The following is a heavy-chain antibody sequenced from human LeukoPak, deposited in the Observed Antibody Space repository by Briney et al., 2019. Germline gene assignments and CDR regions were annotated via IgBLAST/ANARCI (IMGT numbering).Heavy chain of an antibody. D-gene: IGHD2-2*03. CDR3: ARTLSLGYCSSTSCYRGGYYMDV. CDR1: GGSFSGYY. CDR2: INHSGST. Sequence: KPSETLSLTCAVYGGSFSGYYWSWIRQPPGKGLEWIGEINHSGSTNYNPSLKSRVTISVDTSKNQFSLKLSSVTAADTAVYYCARTLSLGYCSSTSCYRGGYYMDVWGKGTTVTVSS. J-gene: IGHJ6*03. V-gene: IGHV4-34*01.